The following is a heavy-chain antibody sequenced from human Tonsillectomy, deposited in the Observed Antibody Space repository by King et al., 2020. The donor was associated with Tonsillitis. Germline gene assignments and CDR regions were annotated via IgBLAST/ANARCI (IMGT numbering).Heavy chain of an antibody. CDR3: ARYDYDILTGYYFDY. CDR1: GGSISSYY. D-gene: IGHD3-9*01. V-gene: IGHV4-59*01. J-gene: IGHJ4*02. Sequence: QLQESGPGLVKPSETLSLTCTVSGGSISSYYWSWIRQPPGKGLEWIGYIYYSGSTNYNPSLKRRVTISVDTSKNQFSLKLSSVTAADTASYYCARYDYDILTGYYFDYWGQGTLVTVSS. CDR2: IYYSGST.